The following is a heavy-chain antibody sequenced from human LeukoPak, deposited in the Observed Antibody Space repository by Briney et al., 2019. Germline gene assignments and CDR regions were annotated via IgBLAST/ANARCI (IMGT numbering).Heavy chain of an antibody. CDR2: IYWNDDK. CDR1: GFSLRTTGVG. CDR3: AQRALWFGEYLFDY. J-gene: IGHJ4*02. V-gene: IGHV2-5*01. Sequence: SGPTLVKPTQTLTLTCTFSGFSLRTTGVGVGWIRQPPGKALEWLALIYWNDDKRYSPSLKSRLTITKDTSKNQVVLTMTNMDPVDTATYYCAQRALWFGEYLFDYWGQGTLVTVSS. D-gene: IGHD3-10*01.